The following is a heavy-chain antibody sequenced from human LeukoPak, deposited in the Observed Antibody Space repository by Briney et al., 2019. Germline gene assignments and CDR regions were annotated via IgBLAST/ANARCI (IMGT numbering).Heavy chain of an antibody. J-gene: IGHJ4*02. V-gene: IGHV4-61*02. CDR2: IYTSGST. Sequence: SETLSLTCTVSGGSISSGSYYWSWIRQPAGKGLEWIGRIYTSGSTNHNPSLKSRVTISVDTSKNQFSLKLSSVTAADTAVYYCARSRVGATGYYFDYWGQGTLVTVSS. CDR3: ARSRVGATGYYFDY. CDR1: GGSISSGSYY. D-gene: IGHD1-26*01.